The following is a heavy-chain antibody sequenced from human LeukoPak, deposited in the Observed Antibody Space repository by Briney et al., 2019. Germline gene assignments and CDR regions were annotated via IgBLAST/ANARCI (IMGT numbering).Heavy chain of an antibody. D-gene: IGHD3-22*01. J-gene: IGHJ4*02. V-gene: IGHV3-30-3*01. Sequence: GGSLRRSCAASGFTVSSNYMSWVRQAPGKGLEWVAVISYDGSNKYYADSVKGRFTISRDNSKNTLYLQMNSLRAEDTAVYYCAGSSGYSFDYWGQGTLVTVSS. CDR2: ISYDGSNK. CDR3: AGSSGYSFDY. CDR1: GFTVSSNY.